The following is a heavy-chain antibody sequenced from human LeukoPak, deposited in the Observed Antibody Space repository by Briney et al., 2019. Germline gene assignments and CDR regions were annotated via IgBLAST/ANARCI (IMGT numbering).Heavy chain of an antibody. CDR1: GGSISSDDYC. Sequence: SQTLSLTCSVSGGSISSDDYCWNWIRQHPGKGLEWIGYIYYSGSTYYNPSLKSRVALSVDTSKNQFSLKLSSLTAADTAVYYCAKSREEIRGLDAFDIWGQGTMVTVSS. CDR3: AKSREEIRGLDAFDI. D-gene: IGHD5-24*01. V-gene: IGHV4-31*03. CDR2: IYYSGST. J-gene: IGHJ3*02.